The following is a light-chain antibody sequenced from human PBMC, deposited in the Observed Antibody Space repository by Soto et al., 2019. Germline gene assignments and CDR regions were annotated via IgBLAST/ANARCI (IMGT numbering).Light chain of an antibody. CDR1: QRVSSSY. V-gene: IGKV3D-20*01. Sequence: PGERATLSCGASQRVSSSYLAWYQQKPGLVPRLLIYDASSRATGIPDRFSGSGSGTDFTLTISRLEPEDFAVYYCQQYGSSPRTFGQGTKLEIK. CDR3: QQYGSSPRT. CDR2: DAS. J-gene: IGKJ2*01.